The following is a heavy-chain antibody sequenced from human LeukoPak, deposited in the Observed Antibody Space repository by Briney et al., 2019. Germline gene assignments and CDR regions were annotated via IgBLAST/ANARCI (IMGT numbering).Heavy chain of an antibody. CDR3: ARRLSLRFDAFAV. Sequence: GGSLRLSCAASGFTFDDYTMHWVRQAPGKGLEWVSSMSDIGPNTYYADSVKGRFTISRDTSKNTLLLQMNSLRADDTALYFCARRLSLRFDAFAVWGPGTVVTVSS. CDR1: GFTFDDYT. CDR2: MSDIGPNT. D-gene: IGHD3-3*01. J-gene: IGHJ3*01. V-gene: IGHV3-43*01.